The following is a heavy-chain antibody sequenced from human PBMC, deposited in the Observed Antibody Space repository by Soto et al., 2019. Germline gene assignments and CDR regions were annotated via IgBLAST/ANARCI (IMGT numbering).Heavy chain of an antibody. CDR3: ARAGSGLDCSSTSCEDWFDP. CDR2: ISYDGSNK. V-gene: IGHV3-30-3*01. CDR1: GFTFSSYA. Sequence: QVQLVESGGGVVQPGRSLRLSCAASGFTFSSYAMHWVRQAPGKGLEWVAVISYDGSNKYYADSVKGRFTISRDNSKNTLYLQMNSLRAEDTAVYYCARAGSGLDCSSTSCEDWFDPWGQGTLVPVSS. J-gene: IGHJ5*02. D-gene: IGHD2-2*01.